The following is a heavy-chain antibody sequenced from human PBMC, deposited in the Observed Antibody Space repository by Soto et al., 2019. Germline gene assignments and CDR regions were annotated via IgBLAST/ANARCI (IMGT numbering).Heavy chain of an antibody. CDR3: ARTYCTPTACQSHGIDL. D-gene: IGHD2-21*02. Sequence: SETLSLTCTVSGGSVSSGSYYWTWIRKPPGKGLEWLGYIYYSGTTNYNPPLKRRITISVDTSWNQFSLKLSSVTAADTAVYFCARTYCTPTACQSHGIDLCGRGTTVAVSS. J-gene: IGHJ6*02. V-gene: IGHV4-61*01. CDR1: GGSVSSGSYY. CDR2: IYYSGTT.